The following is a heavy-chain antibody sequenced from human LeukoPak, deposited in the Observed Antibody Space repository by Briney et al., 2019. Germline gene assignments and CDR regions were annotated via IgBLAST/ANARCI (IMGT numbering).Heavy chain of an antibody. J-gene: IGHJ4*02. CDR1: GGSISSYY. Sequence: SETQSLTCTVSGGSISSYYWSWIRQPAGKGQEWIGRIYTSGSTNYNPSLKSRVTMSVDTSKNQFSLKLSSVTDADTAVYYCAGSVYSNYGAPYFDYWGQGTLVTVSS. V-gene: IGHV4-4*07. CDR3: AGSVYSNYGAPYFDY. D-gene: IGHD4-11*01. CDR2: IYTSGST.